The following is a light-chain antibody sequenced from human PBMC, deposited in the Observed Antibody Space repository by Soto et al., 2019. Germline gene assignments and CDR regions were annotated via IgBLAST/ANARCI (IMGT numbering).Light chain of an antibody. J-gene: IGKJ1*01. CDR3: LQDYNYPWT. CDR2: AAS. V-gene: IGKV1-6*01. CDR1: QSIGNF. Sequence: IPMTQSPSSLSASVGDRVTITCRASQSIGNFLNWYQQRPGKAPKLLIYAASSLESGVPSRFTARASGTEFTLTISSLQPEDFATYYCLQDYNYPWTFGQGTKVEIK.